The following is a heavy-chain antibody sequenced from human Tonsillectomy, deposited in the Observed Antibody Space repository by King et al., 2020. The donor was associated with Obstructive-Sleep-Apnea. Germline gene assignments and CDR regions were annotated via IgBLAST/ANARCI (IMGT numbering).Heavy chain of an antibody. CDR2: IYWDDDK. V-gene: IGHV2-5*02. Sequence: TLKESGPTLVKPTQTLTLTCTFSGISLSTSGVGVGWIRQPPGKALEWLALIYWDDDKRYSPSLKSRLTITKDTSKNQVVLTMANVDPVDTATYYCAHRRSRTYYFDYWGQGTLVTVSS. CDR1: GISLSTSGVG. J-gene: IGHJ4*02. D-gene: IGHD1-1*01. CDR3: AHRRSRTYYFDY.